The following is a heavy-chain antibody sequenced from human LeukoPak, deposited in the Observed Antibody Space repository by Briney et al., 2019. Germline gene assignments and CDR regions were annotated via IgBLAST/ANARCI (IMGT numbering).Heavy chain of an antibody. CDR3: AKDLRSTIYNKWFGELPDAFDI. J-gene: IGHJ3*02. D-gene: IGHD3-10*01. Sequence: PSETLSLTCTVSGGSISSYYWSWIRQPAGKGLEWIGRIYTSGSTNYNPSLKSRVTMSVDTSKNQFSLKLSSVTAADTAVYYCAKDLRSTIYNKWFGELPDAFDIWGQGTMVTVSS. V-gene: IGHV4-4*07. CDR2: IYTSGST. CDR1: GGSISSYY.